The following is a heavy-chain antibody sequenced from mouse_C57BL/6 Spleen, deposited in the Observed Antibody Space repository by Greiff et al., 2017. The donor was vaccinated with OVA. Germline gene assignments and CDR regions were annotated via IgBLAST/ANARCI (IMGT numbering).Heavy chain of an antibody. CDR3: ARFFRNYFDY. CDR1: GYAFTNYL. J-gene: IGHJ2*01. Sequence: QVQLQQSGAELVRPGTSVKVSCKASGYAFTNYLIEWVKQRPGQGLEWIGVINPGSGGTNYNEKFKGKATLTADKSSSTAYMQLSSLTSEDSAVYFCARFFRNYFDYWGQGTTLTVPS. V-gene: IGHV1-54*01. CDR2: INPGSGGT.